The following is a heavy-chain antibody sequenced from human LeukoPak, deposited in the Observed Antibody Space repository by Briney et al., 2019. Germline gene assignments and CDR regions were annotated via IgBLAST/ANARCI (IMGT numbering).Heavy chain of an antibody. Sequence: GSVKVSCKASGYTFTGYYMHWVRQAPGQGLEWMGWINPNSGGTNYAQKFQGRVTMTRDTSISTAYMELSRLRSDDTAVYYCAQLGELSATIDYWGQRTLVSVSS. V-gene: IGHV1-2*02. D-gene: IGHD3-16*02. CDR2: INPNSGGT. CDR1: GYTFTGYY. CDR3: AQLGELSATIDY. J-gene: IGHJ4*02.